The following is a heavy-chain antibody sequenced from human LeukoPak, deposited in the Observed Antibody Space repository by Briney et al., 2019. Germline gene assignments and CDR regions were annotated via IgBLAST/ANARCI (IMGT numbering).Heavy chain of an antibody. V-gene: IGHV3-15*01. D-gene: IGHD1-26*01. CDR2: IKSKTDGGTT. Sequence: GGSLRLSCAASGFTFSDAWMSWVRQAPGKGLEWVGRIKSKTDGGTTDYAAPVKGRFTISRDDSKNTLYLQMNGLKTEDTAVYYCTTRGGSFSIFDYWGQGTLVTVSS. CDR3: TTRGGSFSIFDY. CDR1: GFTFSDAW. J-gene: IGHJ4*02.